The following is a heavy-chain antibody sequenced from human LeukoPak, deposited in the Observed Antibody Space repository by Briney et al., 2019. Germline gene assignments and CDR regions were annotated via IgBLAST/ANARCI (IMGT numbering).Heavy chain of an antibody. CDR2: IYHSGST. V-gene: IGHV4-59*12. J-gene: IGHJ3*02. CDR1: GGSISSYY. D-gene: IGHD6-13*01. CDR3: ARIAAAGPDAFDI. Sequence: SETLSLTCTVSGGSISSYYWSWIRQPPGKGLEWIGYIYHSGSTNYNPSLKSRVTISVDTSKNQFSLKLSSVTAADTAVYYCARIAAAGPDAFDIWGQGTMVTVSS.